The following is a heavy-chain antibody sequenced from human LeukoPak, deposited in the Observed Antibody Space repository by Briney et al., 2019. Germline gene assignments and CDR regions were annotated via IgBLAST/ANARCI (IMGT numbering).Heavy chain of an antibody. Sequence: GGSLRLSCAASGFTFDDYAMHWVRQAPGKGLEWVSGISWNSGSIGYADSVKGRFTISRDNAKNSLYLQMNSLRAEDTALYYCAKDSQFSSSWYDFDYWGQGTLVTVSS. CDR2: ISWNSGSI. V-gene: IGHV3-9*01. CDR1: GFTFDDYA. J-gene: IGHJ4*02. CDR3: AKDSQFSSSWYDFDY. D-gene: IGHD6-13*01.